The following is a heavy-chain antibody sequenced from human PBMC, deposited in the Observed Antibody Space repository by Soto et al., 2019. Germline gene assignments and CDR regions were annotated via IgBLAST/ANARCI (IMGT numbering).Heavy chain of an antibody. CDR1: GGSISSYY. CDR3: AREAKSAGTMDYYYGMDV. D-gene: IGHD6-13*01. J-gene: IGHJ6*02. Sequence: QVQLQESGPGLVKPSETLSLTCTVSGGSISSYYWSWIRQPPGKGLEWIGYIYYIGSTNYNPPLNSRPTFSVDTSKNQFSLKLSSVTAADTAVYYCAREAKSAGTMDYYYGMDVWGQGTTVTVSS. V-gene: IGHV4-59*01. CDR2: IYYIGST.